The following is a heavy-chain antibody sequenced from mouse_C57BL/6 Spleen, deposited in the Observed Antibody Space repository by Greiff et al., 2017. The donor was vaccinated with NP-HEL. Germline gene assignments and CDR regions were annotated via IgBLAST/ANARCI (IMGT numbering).Heavy chain of an antibody. Sequence: EVKLVESGGGLVQPGGSLTLSCAASGFTFSDYYMYWVRQTPEKRLEWVAYISNGGGSTYYPDTVKGRFTISRDNAKNTLYLQRSRLKSDDTAMYYCARHGKGPFAYWGQGTLVTVSA. CDR1: GFTFSDYY. CDR3: ARHGKGPFAY. V-gene: IGHV5-12*01. J-gene: IGHJ3*01. D-gene: IGHD3-3*01. CDR2: ISNGGGST.